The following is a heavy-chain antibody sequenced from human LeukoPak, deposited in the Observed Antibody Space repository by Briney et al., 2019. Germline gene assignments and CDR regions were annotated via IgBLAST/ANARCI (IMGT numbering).Heavy chain of an antibody. V-gene: IGHV4-34*01. CDR1: GGSFSGYY. J-gene: IGHJ5*02. CDR2: INHSGST. D-gene: IGHD3-16*02. CDR3: ARAYRSRALWFDP. Sequence: SETLSLTCAVYGGSFSGYYWSWIRQPPGKGLEWIGEINHSGSTNYNPSLKSRVTISVDTSKNQFSLKLSSVTAADTAVYYCARAYRSRALWFDPWGQGTLVTVSS.